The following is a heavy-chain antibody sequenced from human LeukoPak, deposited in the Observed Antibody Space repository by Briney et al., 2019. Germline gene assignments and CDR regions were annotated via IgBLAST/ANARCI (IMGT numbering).Heavy chain of an antibody. CDR1: GGTFTSYA. CDR3: ARSSGYDFAGCDY. CDR2: IIPILGVA. V-gene: IGHV1-69*04. Sequence: SVKVSCKASGGTFTSYAITWVRQSPGQRLEWMGRIIPILGVANYAQKFQGRVTITSDKSTSTAYMELSSLRAEDTAVYYCARSSGYDFAGCDYWGQGTLVTVSS. J-gene: IGHJ4*02. D-gene: IGHD5-12*01.